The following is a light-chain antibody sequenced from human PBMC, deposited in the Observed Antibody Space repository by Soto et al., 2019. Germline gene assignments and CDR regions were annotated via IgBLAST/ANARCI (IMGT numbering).Light chain of an antibody. CDR3: QQAYSTLWT. J-gene: IGKJ1*01. CDR1: QSISSY. CDR2: AAA. V-gene: IGKV1-39*01. Sequence: IQMTPSPSSLPASVGDRVTITCRASQSISSYLSWYQQKPGKAPKLLIYAAASLQSGVPSRFSGSESGTDFTLTISSLQPEDFATYYCQQAYSTLWTFGPGTKVDIK.